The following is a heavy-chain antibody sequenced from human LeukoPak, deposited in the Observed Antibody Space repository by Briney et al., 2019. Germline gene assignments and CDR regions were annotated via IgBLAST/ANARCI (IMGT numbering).Heavy chain of an antibody. D-gene: IGHD2-15*01. CDR1: GFTFNSCG. V-gene: IGHV3-33*01. CDR3: SRDVAAIRY. J-gene: IGHJ4*02. Sequence: GGSLRLSCAASGFTFNSCGMHWVRQAPGKGLEWVAVMWYDGSNKYYADSVKGRFTISRDDSKNTLYLQMNSLRAEDTAVYYCSRDVAAIRYWGQGTLVTVSS. CDR2: MWYDGSNK.